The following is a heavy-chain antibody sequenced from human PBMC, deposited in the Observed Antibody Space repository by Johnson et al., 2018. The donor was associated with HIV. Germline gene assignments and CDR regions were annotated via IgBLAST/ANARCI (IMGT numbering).Heavy chain of an antibody. J-gene: IGHJ3*02. CDR3: ARDREWNALDM. CDR1: GFTFSNHW. CDR2: INSGGSGT. Sequence: MLLVESGGGLIQPGGSLRLSCVASGFTFSNHWMYWVRQAPGQGLVWVSRINSGGSGTWYADSVKGRFTISRDDARNTLYLQMNSLRAEDTAVYFCARDREWNALDMWGPGTKVTVSS. D-gene: IGHD3-3*01. V-gene: IGHV3-74*01.